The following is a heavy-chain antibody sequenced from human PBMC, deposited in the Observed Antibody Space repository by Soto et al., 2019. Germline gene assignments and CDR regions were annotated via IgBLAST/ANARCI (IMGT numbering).Heavy chain of an antibody. J-gene: IGHJ4*02. Sequence: SETLSLTCAVYGGSFSGYYWSWIRQPPGKGLEWIGEINHSGSTNYNPSLKSRVTISVDTSKNQFSLKLSSVTAADTAVYYCASTYGSGSYNQAYYFDYWGQGTLVTVSS. V-gene: IGHV4-34*01. D-gene: IGHD3-10*01. CDR2: INHSGST. CDR3: ASTYGSGSYNQAYYFDY. CDR1: GGSFSGYY.